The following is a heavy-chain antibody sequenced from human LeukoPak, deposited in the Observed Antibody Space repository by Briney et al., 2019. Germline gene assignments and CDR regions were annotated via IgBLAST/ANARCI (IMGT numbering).Heavy chain of an antibody. D-gene: IGHD2-15*01. CDR3: ARGPSVVVAATGFYYYYYMDV. CDR2: ISSSSSYI. V-gene: IGHV3-21*01. Sequence: VGSLRLSCAASGFTFSSYSMNWVRQAPGKGLEWVSSISSSSSYIYYADSVKGRFTISRDNAKNSLYLQMNSLRAEDTAVYYCARGPSVVVAATGFYYYYYMDVWGKGTTVTVSS. CDR1: GFTFSSYS. J-gene: IGHJ6*03.